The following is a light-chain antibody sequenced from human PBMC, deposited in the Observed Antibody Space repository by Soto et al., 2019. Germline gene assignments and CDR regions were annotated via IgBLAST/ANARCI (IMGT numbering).Light chain of an antibody. V-gene: IGKV3-20*01. CDR2: GAS. J-gene: IGKJ3*01. Sequence: EIVLTQSPGTLSLSPGERATLSCRASQSVSSSYLAWYQQKPDQAPRPLIYGASSRATGTPDRFSGSGSGTDFTLTISRLEPEDFAVYYCQQYGSSPPTFGPGTKVDIK. CDR3: QQYGSSPPT. CDR1: QSVSSSY.